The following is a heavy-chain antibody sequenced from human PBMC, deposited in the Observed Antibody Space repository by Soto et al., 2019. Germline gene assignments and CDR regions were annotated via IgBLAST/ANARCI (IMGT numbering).Heavy chain of an antibody. V-gene: IGHV1-18*04. CDR2: ISGYNGNT. Sequence: QVQLVQSGAEVKKSGASVTVSCKASGFTFTSYGISWVRQTPGQGLEWVGWISGYNGNTRYVQKLQGRVSMTTDTPGSQANMDLGSLTPDKRAGNSCGGAHYFAWLGGLHYGGQGTLSSSPQ. J-gene: IGHJ4*02. CDR1: GFTFTSYG. D-gene: IGHD3-9*01. CDR3: GGAHYFAWLGGLHY.